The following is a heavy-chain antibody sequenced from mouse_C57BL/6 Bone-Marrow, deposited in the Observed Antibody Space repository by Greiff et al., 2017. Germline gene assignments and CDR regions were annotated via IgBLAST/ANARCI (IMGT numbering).Heavy chain of an antibody. J-gene: IGHJ4*01. CDR2: ILPGSGST. Sequence: QVQLKQPGAELMKPGASVKLSCKATGYTFTGYWIEWVKQRPGHGLEWIGEILPGSGSTNYNEKFKGKATFTADTSSNTAYMQLSSLTTEDSAIXYCERYPIYSNYYAMDYWGQGTSVTVSS. CDR1: GYTFTGYW. CDR3: ERYPIYSNYYAMDY. D-gene: IGHD2-5*01. V-gene: IGHV1-9*01.